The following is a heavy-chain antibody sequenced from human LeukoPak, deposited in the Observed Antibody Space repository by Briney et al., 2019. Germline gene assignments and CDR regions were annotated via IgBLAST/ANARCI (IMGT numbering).Heavy chain of an antibody. D-gene: IGHD1-26*01. CDR3: ARDLSGSLDY. J-gene: IGHJ4*02. CDR2: INSDGSST. CDR1: GFTVSTNR. Sequence: GGSLRLSCAASGFTVSTNRMHWVRQAPGKGLVWVSLINSDGSSTRYADSVKGRFTISRDNAKNTLYLQMNSLRAEDTAVYYCARDLSGSLDYWGQGSLVTVSS. V-gene: IGHV3-74*01.